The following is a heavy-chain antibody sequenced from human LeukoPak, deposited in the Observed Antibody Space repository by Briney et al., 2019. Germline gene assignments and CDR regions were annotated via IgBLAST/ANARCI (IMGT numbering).Heavy chain of an antibody. J-gene: IGHJ3*02. CDR3: TGTTTYYDSWSGYSRAFDI. D-gene: IGHD3-3*01. CDR2: IRSKTDGGTT. V-gene: IGHV3-15*01. Sequence: PGGSLRLSCAASGFTFSNAWMSWVRQAPGKGLEWVGRIRSKTDGGTTNYAAPVKGRFTISRDDSKNTLYLQMNSLRLDDTAVYYCTGTTTYYDSWSGYSRAFDIWGQGTMVAVSS. CDR1: GFTFSNAW.